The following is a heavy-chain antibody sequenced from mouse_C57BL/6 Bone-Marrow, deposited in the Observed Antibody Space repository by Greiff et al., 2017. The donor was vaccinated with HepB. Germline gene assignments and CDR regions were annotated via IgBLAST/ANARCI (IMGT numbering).Heavy chain of an antibody. CDR3: ARDYYYGSSYVWFAY. D-gene: IGHD1-1*01. CDR2: ISYSGST. Sequence: EVKLMESGPGMVKPSQSLSLTCTVTGYSITSGYDWHWIRHFPGNKLEWMGYISYSGSTNYNPSLKSRISITHDTSKNHFFLKLNSVTTEDTATYYCARDYYYGSSYVWFAYWGQGTLVTVSA. J-gene: IGHJ3*01. V-gene: IGHV3-1*01. CDR1: GYSITSGYD.